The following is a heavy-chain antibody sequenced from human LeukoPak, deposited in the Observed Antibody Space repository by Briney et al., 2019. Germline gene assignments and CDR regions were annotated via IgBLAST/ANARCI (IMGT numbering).Heavy chain of an antibody. CDR3: ARHTYNNGWWGGDY. J-gene: IGHJ4*02. D-gene: IGHD6-19*01. CDR2: IYPGDSDT. CDR1: GYSFTTYW. V-gene: IGHV5-51*01. Sequence: GESLKISCKGPGYSFTTYWIGWVRQLPGKGLEWIGIIYPGDSDTRYSPSFQGHVTISADKSISTAYLQWSSLKASDTAMYYCARHTYNNGWWGGDYWGQGTLVTVSS.